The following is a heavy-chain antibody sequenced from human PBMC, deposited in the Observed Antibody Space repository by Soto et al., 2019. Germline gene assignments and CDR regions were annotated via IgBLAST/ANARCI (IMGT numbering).Heavy chain of an antibody. D-gene: IGHD5-12*01. CDR3: TRRSEVATIQYYGMDV. J-gene: IGHJ6*02. CDR1: GFTFSGSA. Sequence: GGSLRLSCAASGFTFSGSAMHWVRQASGKGLEWVGRIRSKANSYATAYAASVKGRFTISRDDSKNTAYLQMNSLKTEDTAVYYCTRRSEVATIQYYGMDVWGQGTTVTVSS. V-gene: IGHV3-73*01. CDR2: IRSKANSYAT.